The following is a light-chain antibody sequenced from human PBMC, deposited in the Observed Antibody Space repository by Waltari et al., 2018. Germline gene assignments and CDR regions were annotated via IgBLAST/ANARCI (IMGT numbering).Light chain of an antibody. Sequence: SYELTQPPSVSVSPGQTASITCSGDTLEDKYACWYQQRPGQSPMVVIYQDTKRPSGIPERFSGSNSGNTGTLTINGTQAMDEADYYCQTWDSRTVVFGGGTKLTVL. J-gene: IGLJ2*01. CDR2: QDT. CDR1: TLEDKY. CDR3: QTWDSRTVV. V-gene: IGLV3-1*01.